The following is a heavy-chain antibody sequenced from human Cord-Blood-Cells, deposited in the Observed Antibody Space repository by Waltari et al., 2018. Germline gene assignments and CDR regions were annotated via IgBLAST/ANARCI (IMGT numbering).Heavy chain of an antibody. V-gene: IGHV1-2*04. Sequence: QVQLVQSGAEVKKPGASVKVSCKASGYTFTGYYMHWVRQAPGQGLEWMGWINPNSGGTNYAQKFQGWVTMTRDTSISTAYMELSRLRSDDTAVYYCARLYDFWSGYYAFDIWGQGTMVTVSS. J-gene: IGHJ3*02. D-gene: IGHD3-3*01. CDR2: INPNSGGT. CDR1: GYTFTGYY. CDR3: ARLYDFWSGYYAFDI.